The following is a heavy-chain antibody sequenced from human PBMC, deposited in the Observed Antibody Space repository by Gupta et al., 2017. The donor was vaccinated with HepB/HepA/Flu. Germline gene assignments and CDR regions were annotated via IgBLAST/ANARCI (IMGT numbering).Heavy chain of an antibody. V-gene: IGHV3-21*06. D-gene: IGHD3-22*01. J-gene: IGHJ6*03. CDR1: GFTFSSNS. CDR2: ISSSSSYI. CDR3: AREPRLSGSSGYFMDV. Sequence: EVQLVESGGGLVKPGGSLRLSCVASGFTFSSNSMNWVRQAPGKGLEWVSSISSSSSYIYYADSVKGRFTISRDNAKNSLYLQANSLRAEDTAVYYCAREPRLSGSSGYFMDVWGKGTTVTVSS.